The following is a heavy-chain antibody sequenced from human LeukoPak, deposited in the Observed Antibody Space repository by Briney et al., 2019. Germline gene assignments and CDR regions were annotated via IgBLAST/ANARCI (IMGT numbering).Heavy chain of an antibody. Sequence: GESLKISCKGSGYSFTSYWIGWVRQVPGKGLEWIGIIYPGDSDTRYSPSFQGQVTISADKSISTAYLQWSSLKASDTAMYYCARRMKVGSGSYNYFDYWGQGTLVTVSS. V-gene: IGHV5-51*01. CDR1: GYSFTSYW. CDR3: ARRMKVGSGSYNYFDY. J-gene: IGHJ4*02. D-gene: IGHD3-10*01. CDR2: IYPGDSDT.